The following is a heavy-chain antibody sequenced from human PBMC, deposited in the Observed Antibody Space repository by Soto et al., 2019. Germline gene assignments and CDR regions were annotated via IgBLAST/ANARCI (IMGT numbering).Heavy chain of an antibody. V-gene: IGHV3-23*01. Sequence: EVQLLESGGGLVQPGGSLRLSCAASGFTFSSYAMSWVRQAPGKGLEWVSAISGSGGSTYYADSVKGRFTISRDNSKNTLYMQMNSLRAEDTAVYYCAKARFRDSSMFLLDYWGQGTLVTVSS. CDR3: AKARFRDSSMFLLDY. CDR2: ISGSGGST. CDR1: GFTFSSYA. J-gene: IGHJ4*02. D-gene: IGHD6-19*01.